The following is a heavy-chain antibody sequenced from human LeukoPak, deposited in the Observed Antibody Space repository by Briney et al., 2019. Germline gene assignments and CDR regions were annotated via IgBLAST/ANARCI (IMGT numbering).Heavy chain of an antibody. CDR1: GGSISSYY. D-gene: IGHD1-26*01. V-gene: IGHV4-59*01. J-gene: IGHJ4*02. CDR3: ARGPALRVGATSYYFDY. CDR2: IYYSGST. Sequence: SETLSLTCTVSGGSISSYYWSWIRQPPGKGLEWIGYIYYSGSTNYNPSLKSRVTISVDTSKNQFSLKLSSVTAADTAVYYCARGPALRVGATSYYFDYWGQGTLVTVSS.